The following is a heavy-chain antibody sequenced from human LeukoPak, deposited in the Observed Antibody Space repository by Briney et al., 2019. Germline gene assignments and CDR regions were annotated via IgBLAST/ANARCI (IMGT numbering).Heavy chain of an antibody. CDR2: IIPILGIA. V-gene: IGHV1-69*04. J-gene: IGHJ4*02. CDR3: AREARGNLGFDY. Sequence: SVKVSCKASGGTFSSYAISWVRQAPGQGLEWMGRIIPILGIANYAQKFQGRVTITADKSTSTAYMELSSLRAEDTAVYYCAREARGNLGFDYWGQGTLVTVSS. D-gene: IGHD1-14*01. CDR1: GGTFSSYA.